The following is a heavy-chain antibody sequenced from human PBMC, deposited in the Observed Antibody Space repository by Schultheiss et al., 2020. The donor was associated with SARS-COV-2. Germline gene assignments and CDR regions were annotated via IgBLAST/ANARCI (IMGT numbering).Heavy chain of an antibody. V-gene: IGHV3-21*06. J-gene: IGHJ6*03. CDR1: GFTFSIYT. D-gene: IGHD6-19*01. CDR2: MNSDGYYI. Sequence: GESLKISCAASGFTFSIYTMNWVRQAPGKGLEWVSSMNSDGYYIYYADSLKGRFTISRDNAKNFLYLQMDSLRDEDTAVYYCARAGYSSGWSTYYYMDVWGKGTTVTVSS. CDR3: ARAGYSSGWSTYYYMDV.